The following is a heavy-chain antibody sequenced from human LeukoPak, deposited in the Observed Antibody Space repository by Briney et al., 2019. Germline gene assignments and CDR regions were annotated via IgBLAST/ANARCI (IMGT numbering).Heavy chain of an antibody. J-gene: IGHJ5*02. V-gene: IGHV3-9*01. CDR1: GFTFDDYA. CDR2: ISWNSGSI. CDR3: AKDMSMIVVVPRT. D-gene: IGHD3-22*01. Sequence: GGSLRPSCAASGFTFDDYAMHWVRQAPGKGLEWVSGISWNSGSIGYADPVKGRFTISRDNAKNSLYLQMNSLRAEDTALYYCAKDMSMIVVVPRTWGQGTLVTVSS.